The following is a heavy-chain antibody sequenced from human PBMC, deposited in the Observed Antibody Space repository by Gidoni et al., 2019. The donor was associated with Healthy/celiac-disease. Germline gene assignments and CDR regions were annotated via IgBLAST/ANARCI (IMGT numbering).Heavy chain of an antibody. CDR1: GFPFAYYA. V-gene: IGHV3-9*01. Sequence: EVQLVESGGGLVQPGRSLRLSCAASGFPFAYYAIPYVRQAPGKCLEVVSGISWNSGSIGDADSVKGRFTIYRDNDKNSLYLQMNSLRAEDTALYYCAKDRGPGDCSGGSCYWNDYGMEVWGQGNKVTVS. CDR3: AKDRGPGDCSGGSCYWNDYGMEV. J-gene: IGHJ6*02. D-gene: IGHD2-15*01. CDR2: ISWNSGSI.